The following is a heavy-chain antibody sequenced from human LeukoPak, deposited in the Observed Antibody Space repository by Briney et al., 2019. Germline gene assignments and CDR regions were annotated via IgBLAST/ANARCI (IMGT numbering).Heavy chain of an antibody. D-gene: IGHD6-13*01. CDR3: ARDHSSSWFIDY. CDR2: INPSGGSA. CDR1: GYTFTSYY. Sequence: ASVKVSCKASGYTFTSYYMHWVRQAPGQGLEWMGIINPSGGSASYAQKFQGRVTMTRDMSTSTVYMELSSLRSEDTAVYYCARDHSSSWFIDYWGQGTLVTVSS. J-gene: IGHJ4*02. V-gene: IGHV1-46*01.